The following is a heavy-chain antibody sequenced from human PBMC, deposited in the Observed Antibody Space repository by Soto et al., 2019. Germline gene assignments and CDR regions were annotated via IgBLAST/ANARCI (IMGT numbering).Heavy chain of an antibody. D-gene: IGHD2-15*01. CDR3: ARESGREGGAGV. J-gene: IGHJ4*02. V-gene: IGHV3-33*01. CDR1: GFTFSNYG. Sequence: QVLLVQSGGGVVQPGRSLRLSCATSGFTFSNYGMHWVRQAPGKGLEWVAVLWYDGRNKYYVDSVKGRFTISRDNSEKTVYLQMNSVRGEDGGVYCCARESGREGGAGVGGQGTLVTVSS. CDR2: LWYDGRNK.